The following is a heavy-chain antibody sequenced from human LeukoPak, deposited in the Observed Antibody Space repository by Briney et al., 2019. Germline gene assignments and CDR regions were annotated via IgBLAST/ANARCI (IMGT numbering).Heavy chain of an antibody. CDR1: GLTFRSYA. V-gene: IGHV3-23*01. J-gene: IGHJ4*02. CDR3: AKDDTPLTGYSSGWSFDY. CDR2: ISGSGGST. Sequence: PGGSLRLSCAASGLTFRSYAMTWVRQAPGKGLEWVSGISGSGGSTYYADSVKGRFTISRDNSKNTLYVQMNSLRAEDTAVYYCAKDDTPLTGYSSGWSFDYWGQGTLVTVSS. D-gene: IGHD6-19*01.